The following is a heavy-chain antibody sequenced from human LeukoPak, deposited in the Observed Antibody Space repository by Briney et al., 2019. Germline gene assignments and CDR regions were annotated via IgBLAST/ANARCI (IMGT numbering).Heavy chain of an antibody. CDR1: GGSFSDYY. Sequence: PSETLSLTCAISGGSFSDYYWSWIRQPPGKGLEWIGDINDSGSTNSSPSLKSRAVISLDTSKSQLSLKLSPVTAADTATYFGAGTGRGTATRAFDYWGQGTLVTVSS. D-gene: IGHD4-11*01. J-gene: IGHJ4*02. CDR3: AGTGRGTATRAFDY. V-gene: IGHV4-34*01. CDR2: INDSGST.